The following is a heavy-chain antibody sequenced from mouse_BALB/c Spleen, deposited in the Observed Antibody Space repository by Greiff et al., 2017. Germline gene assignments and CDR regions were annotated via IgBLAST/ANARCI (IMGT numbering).Heavy chain of an antibody. CDR1: GYTFTSYW. V-gene: IGHV1S81*02. J-gene: IGHJ2*01. CDR3: ARNGDGYFDY. CDR2: INPSNGRT. Sequence: VQLQQPGAELVKPGASVKLSCKASGYTFTSYWMHWVKQRPGQGLEWIGEINPSNGRTNYNEKFKSKATLTVDKSSSTAYMQLSSLTSEDSAVYYCARNGDGYFDYWGQGTTLTVSS. D-gene: IGHD2-13*01.